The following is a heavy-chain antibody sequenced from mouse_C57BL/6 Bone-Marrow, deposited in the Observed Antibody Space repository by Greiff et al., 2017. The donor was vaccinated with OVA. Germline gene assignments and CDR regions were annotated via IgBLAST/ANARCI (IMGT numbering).Heavy chain of an antibody. J-gene: IGHJ2*01. CDR3: ARRDDGRGFDY. CDR2: IYPGGGYT. CDR1: GYTFTNYW. D-gene: IGHD2-3*01. V-gene: IGHV1-63*01. Sequence: VQLQQSGAELVRPGTSVKMSCTASGYTFTNYWIGWAQQRPGHGLEWIGDIYPGGGYTNYNEKFKGKATLTADKSSSTAYMQISSLTSEDSAIYYCARRDDGRGFDYWGQGTTLTVSS.